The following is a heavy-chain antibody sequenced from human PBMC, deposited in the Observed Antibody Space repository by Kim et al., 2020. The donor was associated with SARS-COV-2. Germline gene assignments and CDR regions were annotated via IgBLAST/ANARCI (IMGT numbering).Heavy chain of an antibody. CDR2: INPSDGRT. J-gene: IGHJ4*02. Sequence: ASVKVSCEASGYTFTGYHMHWVRQAPGQGLEWMGQINPSDGRTRYEQKFQGRFTMTRDTSTSTVYMELTGLTSEDTAVYYCARDSTEWAIDYWGQGTLVTVAS. D-gene: IGHD1-26*01. CDR3: ARDSTEWAIDY. CDR1: GYTFTGYH. V-gene: IGHV1-46*01.